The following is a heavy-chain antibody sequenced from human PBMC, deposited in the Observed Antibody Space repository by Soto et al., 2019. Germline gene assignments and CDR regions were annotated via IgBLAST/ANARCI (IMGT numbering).Heavy chain of an antibody. CDR2: ISDDGSNK. Sequence: QVQLVESGGGVVQPGRSLRLSCAASGFTFSRYAMHWVRQAPGKGLEGVAVISDDGSNKYYADSVKGRFTISRDNSKNSLYLQMHSLRAEDTAVYYCARGGLWFGELLFAFDIWGQGTMVTVSS. CDR1: GFTFSRYA. D-gene: IGHD3-10*01. J-gene: IGHJ3*02. CDR3: ARGGLWFGELLFAFDI. V-gene: IGHV3-30-3*01.